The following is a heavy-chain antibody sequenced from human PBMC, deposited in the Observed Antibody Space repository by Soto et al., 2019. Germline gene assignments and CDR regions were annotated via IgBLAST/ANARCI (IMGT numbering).Heavy chain of an antibody. D-gene: IGHD3-22*01. CDR3: AEGPYYYDSSGYYDGWFDP. CDR2: IIPIFGTA. Sequence: QVQLVQSGAEVKKPGSSVKVSCKASGGTFSSYAISWVRQALGQGLEWMGGIIPIFGTANYAQKFQGRVTITADESTSTAYMELSSLRSEDTAVYYCAEGPYYYDSSGYYDGWFDPWGQGTLVTVSS. CDR1: GGTFSSYA. V-gene: IGHV1-69*12. J-gene: IGHJ5*02.